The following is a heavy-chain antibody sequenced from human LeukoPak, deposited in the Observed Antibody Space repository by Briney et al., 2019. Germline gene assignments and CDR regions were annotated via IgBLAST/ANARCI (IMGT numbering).Heavy chain of an antibody. J-gene: IGHJ3*02. Sequence: PSETLSLTCTVSGYSIRSGYYWGWIRQPPGQGLEWIGYLYYSGSINYNPSLKSRVSISVDTSKNQFSLRLSSVTAADTAVYYCARGAYCGGDCYSYPHDAFDIWGQGTMVTVSS. D-gene: IGHD2-21*02. V-gene: IGHV4-61*01. CDR3: ARGAYCGGDCYSYPHDAFDI. CDR2: LYYSGSI. CDR1: GYSIRSGYY.